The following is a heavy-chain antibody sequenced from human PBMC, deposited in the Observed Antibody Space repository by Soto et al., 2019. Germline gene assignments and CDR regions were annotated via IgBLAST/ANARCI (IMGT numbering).Heavy chain of an antibody. CDR3: TTVRVAATFLLYYYYYMDA. CDR1: GFTFSNAW. V-gene: IGHV3-15*01. Sequence: PGGSLRLSCAASGFTFSNAWMSWVRQAPGKGLEWVGRIKSKTDGGTTDYAAPVKGRFTISRDDSKNTLYLQMNSLKTEDTAVYYCTTVRVAATFLLYYYYYMDAWGKGTTVTVSS. D-gene: IGHD2-15*01. CDR2: IKSKTDGGTT. J-gene: IGHJ6*03.